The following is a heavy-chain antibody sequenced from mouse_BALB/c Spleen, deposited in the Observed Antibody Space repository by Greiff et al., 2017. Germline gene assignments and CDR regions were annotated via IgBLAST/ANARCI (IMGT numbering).Heavy chain of an antibody. J-gene: IGHJ2*01. D-gene: IGHD1-1*01. V-gene: IGHV1-54*01. CDR2: INPGSGGT. Sequence: VQLKESGAELVRPGTSVKVSCKASGYAFTNYLIEWVKQRPGQGLEWIGVINPGSGGTNYNEKFKGKATLTADKSSSTAYMQLSSLTSDDSAVYFCAITTVPPYYFDYWGQGTTLTVSS. CDR1: GYAFTNYL. CDR3: AITTVPPYYFDY.